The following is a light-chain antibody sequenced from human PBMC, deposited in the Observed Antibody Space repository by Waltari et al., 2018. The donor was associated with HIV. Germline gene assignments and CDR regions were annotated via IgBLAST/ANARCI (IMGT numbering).Light chain of an antibody. CDR2: GND. CDR3: ASWDDSLKVVV. Sequence: QSVLTQPPSAFGSPGQRLTISCSGSSSTSGSNAVNWSQHLPGTAPTLLIFGNDQRPSGVPARFSGSKSGTSASLAISGLRSEDEGEYYCASWDDSLKVVVFGGGTKLTV. V-gene: IGLV1-44*01. J-gene: IGLJ2*01. CDR1: SSTSGSNA.